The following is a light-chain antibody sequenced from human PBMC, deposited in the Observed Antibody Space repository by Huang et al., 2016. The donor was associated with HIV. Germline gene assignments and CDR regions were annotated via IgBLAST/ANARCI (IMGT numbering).Light chain of an antibody. J-gene: IGKJ1*01. CDR3: QQYDSSPWT. CDR1: QSIGTN. CDR2: GAF. V-gene: IGKV3-20*01. Sequence: EIVMTQSPATLSVSPGERATLSCRASQSIGTNLAWYQQKPGQAPRLLIYGAFTRAPGIPVRFSGSGSGTDFTLTISRLEPEDFAVYYCQQYDSSPWTFGQGTKVEIK.